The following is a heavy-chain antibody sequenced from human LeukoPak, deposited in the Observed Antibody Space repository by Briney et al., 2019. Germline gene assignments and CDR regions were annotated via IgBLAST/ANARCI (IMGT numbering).Heavy chain of an antibody. Sequence: SVNVSCKASGGTFSSYAISWVRQAPGQGLEWMGGIIPIFGTANYAQKFQGRVTITADESTSTAYMELSSLRSEDTAVYYCAREGGDGYTYGNYYYYYGMDVWGQGTTVTVSS. V-gene: IGHV1-69*01. CDR2: IIPIFGTA. D-gene: IGHD5-24*01. CDR1: GGTFSSYA. CDR3: AREGGDGYTYGNYYYYYGMDV. J-gene: IGHJ6*02.